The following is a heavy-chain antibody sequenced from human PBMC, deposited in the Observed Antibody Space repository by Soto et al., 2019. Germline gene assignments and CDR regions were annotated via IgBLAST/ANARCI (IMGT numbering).Heavy chain of an antibody. V-gene: IGHV2-5*02. Sequence: GSGPMLVNPTQTLTLTCSFSGFSLTTSGVGVGWVRQSPEKTLEWLALIFWDDDKRYSPSLRSRLTIAKDTSKNQVVLTLTNVEPEDTATYYCARILTATGGHFDSWGQGALVTVSS. D-gene: IGHD2-8*02. J-gene: IGHJ4*02. CDR2: IFWDDDK. CDR3: ARILTATGGHFDS. CDR1: GFSLTTSGVG.